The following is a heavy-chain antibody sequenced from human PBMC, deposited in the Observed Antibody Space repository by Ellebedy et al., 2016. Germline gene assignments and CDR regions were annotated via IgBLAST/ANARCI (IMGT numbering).Heavy chain of an antibody. V-gene: IGHV3-21*01. Sequence: GESLKISCAASGFTFSSYSMNWVRQAPGKGLEWVSSISSSSSYIYYADSVKGRFTISRDNAKNSLYLQMNSLRAEDTAVYYCARDLPYCSSTSCYAPDYWGQGTLVTVSS. J-gene: IGHJ4*02. CDR3: ARDLPYCSSTSCYAPDY. CDR1: GFTFSSYS. D-gene: IGHD2-2*01. CDR2: ISSSSSYI.